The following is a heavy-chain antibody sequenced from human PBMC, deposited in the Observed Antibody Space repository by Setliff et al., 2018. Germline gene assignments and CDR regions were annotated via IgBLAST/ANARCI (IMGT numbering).Heavy chain of an antibody. J-gene: IGHJ4*02. CDR2: ISYDGSNK. V-gene: IGHV3-30*19. CDR1: GFTFSSYA. CDR3: ARTDYYDSSGYFGYFDY. Sequence: PGGSLRLSCAASGFTFSSYAMSWVRQAPGKGLEWVAVISYDGSNKYYADSVKGRFTISRDNSKNTLYLQMNSLRAEDTAVYYCARTDYYDSSGYFGYFDYWGQGTLVTVSS. D-gene: IGHD3-22*01.